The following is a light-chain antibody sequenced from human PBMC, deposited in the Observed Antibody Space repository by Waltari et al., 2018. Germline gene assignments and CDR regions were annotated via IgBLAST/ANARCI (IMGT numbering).Light chain of an antibody. V-gene: IGKV1-39*01. Sequence: DIQMTQSPSSLSSSVVSSVTITCRASQSTRRYLKWYQQKPGKAPKLLIYAASSLQSGVPSRFSGSGSGTDFTLTISSLQPEDFATYYCQQSYSALALTFGGGTKVEVK. J-gene: IGKJ4*01. CDR1: QSTRRY. CDR3: QQSYSALALT. CDR2: AAS.